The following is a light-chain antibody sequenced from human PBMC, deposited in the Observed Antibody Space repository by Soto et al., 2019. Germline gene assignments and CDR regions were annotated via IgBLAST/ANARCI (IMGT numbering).Light chain of an antibody. CDR3: QAWDSSTVV. J-gene: IGLJ2*01. CDR1: KLGDKY. V-gene: IGLV3-1*01. CDR2: QES. Sequence: SYELTQPPSVSVSTGQTASITCSGDKLGDKYACWYQQKPGQSPVLVIYQESKRPSGIPERFSGSNSWNTATLTISGTQAIDEADYYCQAWDSSTVVFGGGTKLTVL.